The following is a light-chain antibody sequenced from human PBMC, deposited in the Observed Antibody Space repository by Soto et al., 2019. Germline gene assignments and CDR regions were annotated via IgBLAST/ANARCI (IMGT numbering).Light chain of an antibody. CDR2: KAS. J-gene: IGKJ4*01. CDR1: QSISSW. V-gene: IGKV1-5*03. CDR3: QQYDSYPLT. Sequence: DIQMTQSPSTLSASVGNGVTITCRASQSISSWLAWYQQKPGKVPKLLIYKASSLESGVPSRFSGSGSGTEFTLTISSLQPDDFVTYYCQQYDSYPLTFGGGTKVEIK.